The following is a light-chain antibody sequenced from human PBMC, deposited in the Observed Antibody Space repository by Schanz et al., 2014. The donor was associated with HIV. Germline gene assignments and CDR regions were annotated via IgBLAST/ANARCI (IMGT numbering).Light chain of an antibody. CDR3: QQYGSSPFT. J-gene: IGKJ3*01. V-gene: IGKV3-20*01. CDR2: GAS. Sequence: EIVLTQSPGTLSLSLGERATLSCRASQTVSSNSLGWYQQKRGQVPRLLIYGASSRATGIPDRFSGSGSGTDFTLTISRLEPEDFAVYYCQQYGSSPFTFGPGTKVDIK. CDR1: QTVSSNS.